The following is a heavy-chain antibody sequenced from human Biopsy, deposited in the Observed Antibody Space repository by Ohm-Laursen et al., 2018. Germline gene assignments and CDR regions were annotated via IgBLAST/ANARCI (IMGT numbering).Heavy chain of an antibody. Sequence: SVKVSCKTFGGTLSKYAMSWVRQAPGQGLEWLGVIIAPSGTTNNAQRFQGRLSITADESATSVYMELSSLTSEDTAVYYCARTGTYYHDSSLYYFYGLDLWGQGSTVTVSS. CDR2: IIAPSGTT. CDR1: GGTLSKYA. D-gene: IGHD3-22*01. CDR3: ARTGTYYHDSSLYYFYGLDL. V-gene: IGHV1-69*13. J-gene: IGHJ6*02.